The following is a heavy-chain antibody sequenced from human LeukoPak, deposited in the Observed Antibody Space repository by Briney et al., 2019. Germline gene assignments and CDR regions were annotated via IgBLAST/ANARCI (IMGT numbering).Heavy chain of an antibody. CDR3: ARVPGIAVADIDY. CDR1: GGSFSGYY. Sequence: SETLSLTCAVYGGSFSGYYWSWIRQPPGKGLEWIGEINHSGSTNYNPSLKSRVTISVDTSKNQFSLKLSSVTAADTAVYYCARVPGIAVADIDYWGQGTLVTVSS. J-gene: IGHJ4*02. D-gene: IGHD6-19*01. V-gene: IGHV4-34*01. CDR2: INHSGST.